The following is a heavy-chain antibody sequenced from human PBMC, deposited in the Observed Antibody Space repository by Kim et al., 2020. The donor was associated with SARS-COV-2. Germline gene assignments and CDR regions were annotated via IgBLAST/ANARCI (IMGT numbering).Heavy chain of an antibody. CDR3: AGHFTDIVRTFGGN. J-gene: IGHJ4*02. V-gene: IGHV3-7*01. Sequence: GGSLRLSCAASGFTFSTYWMSWVQAPGKGLEWVANIKQDGSEKYYVDSVKGRFTISRDNAKNSLYLQMNSLRAEDTAVYYCAGHFTDIVRTFGGNWGQGT. CDR1: GFTFSTYW. D-gene: IGHD5-12*01. CDR2: IKQDGSEK.